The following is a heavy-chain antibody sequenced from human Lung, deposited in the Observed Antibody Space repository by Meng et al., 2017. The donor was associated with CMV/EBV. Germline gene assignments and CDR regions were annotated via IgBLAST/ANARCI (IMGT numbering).Heavy chain of an antibody. CDR3: ARTGCSSSSCYDY. CDR1: GYSFTTYA. J-gene: IGHJ4*02. D-gene: IGHD2-2*01. Sequence: QVQRVQFGAEVKNPWASVKVSCKASGYSFTTYAMHWVRQAPGQRLEWMGWINAGNGNTKYSEKFQSRVTITRDTAASTAYMELSSLRSEDTAVYYCARTGCSSSSCYDYWGQGTLVTVSS. V-gene: IGHV1-3*01. CDR2: INAGNGNT.